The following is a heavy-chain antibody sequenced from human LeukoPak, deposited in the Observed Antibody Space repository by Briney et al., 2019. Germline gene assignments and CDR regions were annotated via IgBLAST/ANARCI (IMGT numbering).Heavy chain of an antibody. J-gene: IGHJ4*02. CDR3: ARDQLGEPTIFLAY. Sequence: SETLSLTCTVSGGSIISGYYYWSWIRQPAGKGLEWIGRIYTSGSTNYNPSLKSRVTISLDTSKNQFSLKLNSVTAADTAVYYCARDQLGEPTIFLAYWGQGTLVTVSS. D-gene: IGHD3-3*01. V-gene: IGHV4-61*02. CDR1: GGSIISGYYY. CDR2: IYTSGST.